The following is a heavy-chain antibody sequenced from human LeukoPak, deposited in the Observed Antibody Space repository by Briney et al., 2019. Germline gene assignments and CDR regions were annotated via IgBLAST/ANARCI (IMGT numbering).Heavy chain of an antibody. V-gene: IGHV3-43*02. CDR1: GFTFDDFV. CDR3: AKYGNYDYYFYFYYMDV. J-gene: IGHJ6*03. CDR2: ISGDGRDT. Sequence: GGSLRLSCAASGFTFDDFVMHWVRQAPGKGLEWVSLISGDGRDTYYADSVKGRLTISRDNSKNSLYLQMNSLTTEDTALYYCAKYGNYDYYFYFYYMDVWGNGTTVTVSS. D-gene: IGHD4-11*01.